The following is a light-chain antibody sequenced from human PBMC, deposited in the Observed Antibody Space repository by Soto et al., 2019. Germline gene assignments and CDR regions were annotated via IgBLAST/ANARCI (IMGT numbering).Light chain of an antibody. J-gene: IGKJ5*01. Sequence: EIILTQSPDTLSLSPGERATLSCGASQSVTSKLAWYQQKPGQAPRLLISGASNRATGIPDRFSGSGSGTDFTLTISRLEPDDFALYFCQQYGGSPITFGLGTRLEIK. V-gene: IGKV3-20*01. CDR1: QSVTSK. CDR3: QQYGGSPIT. CDR2: GAS.